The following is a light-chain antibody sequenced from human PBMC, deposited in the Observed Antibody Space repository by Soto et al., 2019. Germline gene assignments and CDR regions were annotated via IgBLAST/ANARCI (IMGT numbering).Light chain of an antibody. CDR1: QDISNY. Sequence: DIQMTQSPSSVSASVGDRVTITCQASQDISNYLNWYQQKPGKAPKLLIYDASSLESGVPSRFSGSGSGTEFTLTISSLQPDDFATYYCQQYNSSTWTFGQGTKVDIK. CDR3: QQYNSSTWT. CDR2: DAS. J-gene: IGKJ1*01. V-gene: IGKV1-33*01.